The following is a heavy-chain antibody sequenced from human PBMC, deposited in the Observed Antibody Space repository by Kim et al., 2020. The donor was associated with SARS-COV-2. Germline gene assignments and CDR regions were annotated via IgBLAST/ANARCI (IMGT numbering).Heavy chain of an antibody. CDR1: GYTFTSYA. Sequence: ASVKVSCKASGYTFTSYAMHWVRQAPGQRLEWMGWINAGNGNTKYSQKFQGRVTITRDTSASTAYMELSSLRSEDTAVYYCARDRYDFWSGYKEVSYGMDVWGEGTAVTVSS. CDR3: ARDRYDFWSGYKEVSYGMDV. V-gene: IGHV1-3*01. CDR2: INAGNGNT. D-gene: IGHD3-3*01. J-gene: IGHJ6*04.